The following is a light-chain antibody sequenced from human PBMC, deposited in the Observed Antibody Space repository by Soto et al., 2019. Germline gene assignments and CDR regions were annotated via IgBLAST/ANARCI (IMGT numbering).Light chain of an antibody. CDR3: QQYNNWWT. V-gene: IGKV3D-20*02. CDR2: ETY. J-gene: IGKJ1*01. Sequence: DIVLTQSPDTLSLSPGERVTLSCRASQSVRNNYLAWYQQKPGQAPRLLIYETYRRATGIPDRFSGSGSGTEFTLTISSLQSEDFAVYYCQQYNNWWTFGQGTKVDIK. CDR1: QSVRNNY.